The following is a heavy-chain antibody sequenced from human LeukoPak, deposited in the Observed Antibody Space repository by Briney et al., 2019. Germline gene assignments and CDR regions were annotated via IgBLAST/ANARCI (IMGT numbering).Heavy chain of an antibody. D-gene: IGHD6-19*01. CDR2: INPSGSGT. V-gene: IGHV1-46*01. CDR1: GRTITSYY. Sequence: ASVKVSCKALGRTITSYYMHWVRQVPGQGLEWMGLINPSGSGTAYAQRFQGRVTMTRDTSTSTVYMELSSLRSEDTAVYYCARVESYYLAVPGGGWFDPWGQGTLVTVSS. J-gene: IGHJ5*02. CDR3: ARVESYYLAVPGGGWFDP.